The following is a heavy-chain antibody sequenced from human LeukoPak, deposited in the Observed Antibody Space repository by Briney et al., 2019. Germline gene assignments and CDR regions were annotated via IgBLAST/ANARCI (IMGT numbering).Heavy chain of an antibody. J-gene: IGHJ4*02. Sequence: GGSLRLSCAASGFTFSSYWMSWVRQAPGKGLEWVANIKQGGSEKYYVDSVKGRFTISRDNAKNSLYLQMNSLRAEDTAVYYCARADYYDSSPNLDYWGQGTLVTVSS. V-gene: IGHV3-7*01. CDR1: GFTFSSYW. CDR3: ARADYYDSSPNLDY. CDR2: IKQGGSEK. D-gene: IGHD3-22*01.